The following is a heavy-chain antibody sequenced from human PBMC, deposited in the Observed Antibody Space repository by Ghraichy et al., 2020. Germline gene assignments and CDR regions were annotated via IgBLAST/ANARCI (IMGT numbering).Heavy chain of an antibody. V-gene: IGHV4-31*02. J-gene: IGHJ4*02. D-gene: IGHD3-10*01. CDR3: ARDRQRTYGSGSFYLDY. Sequence: SQTLSLTCTVSGGSINSGDFYWSWIRQHPGKGLEWIGYIYYSGSTYYNPSLKSRVTISVDTPKNQFSLNLSSVTAADTAVYYCARDRQRTYGSGSFYLDYWGQGTLVTVSS. CDR2: IYYSGST. CDR1: GGSINSGDFY.